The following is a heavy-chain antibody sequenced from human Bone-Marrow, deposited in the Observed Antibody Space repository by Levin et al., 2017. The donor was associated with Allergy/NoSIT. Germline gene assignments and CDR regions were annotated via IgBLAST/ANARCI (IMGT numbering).Heavy chain of an antibody. CDR2: ISYEGLYK. D-gene: IGHD3-3*01. V-gene: IGHV3-30*03. CDR3: ARPIPSYDSGYYYGLDG. Sequence: PGGSLRLSCAVSGFTFSTYGMHWVRRAPGKGLEWVSFISYEGLYKYYSDSVKGRFTISRDNSKNTLYLQMNSLRAEDTAVYYCARPIPSYDSGYYYGLDGWGQGTTVTVSS. J-gene: IGHJ6*02. CDR1: GFTFSTYG.